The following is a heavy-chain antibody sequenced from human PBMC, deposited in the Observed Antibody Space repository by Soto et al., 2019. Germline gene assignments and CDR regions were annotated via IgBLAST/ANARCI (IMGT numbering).Heavy chain of an antibody. Sequence: QVQLVESGGGVVQPGRSLRLSCAASGFTFSSYAMHWVRQAPGKGLEWVAVISYDGSNKYYADSVKGRFTISRDNSKNTRYLQMNSLRAEDTAVYYCARDGESDYYGSGSQNWFDPWGQGTLVTVSS. D-gene: IGHD3-10*01. CDR1: GFTFSSYA. CDR3: ARDGESDYYGSGSQNWFDP. J-gene: IGHJ5*02. CDR2: ISYDGSNK. V-gene: IGHV3-30-3*01.